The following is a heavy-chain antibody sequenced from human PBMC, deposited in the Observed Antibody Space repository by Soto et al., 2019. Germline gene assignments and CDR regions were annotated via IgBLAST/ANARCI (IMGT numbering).Heavy chain of an antibody. V-gene: IGHV4-39*01. CDR3: ARQPRGPGYGERGLYFDY. J-gene: IGHJ4*02. CDR1: GGSTNSRSDS. CDR2: VYYSGST. Sequence: PSETLALTCTVSGGSTNSRSDSWGWIRQPPGKGLEWIGSVYYSGSTHDNPSLQSRVTISVDTSRNQFSLNLISVTAADTAVYFCARQPRGPGYGERGLYFDYWGQGTLVTVSS. D-gene: IGHD3-16*01.